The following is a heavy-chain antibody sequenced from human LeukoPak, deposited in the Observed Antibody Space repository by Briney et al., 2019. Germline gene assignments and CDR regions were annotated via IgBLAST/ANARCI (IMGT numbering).Heavy chain of an antibody. CDR3: ASDMTTAD. CDR2: ISYDGSNK. V-gene: IGHV3-30*04. D-gene: IGHD4-17*01. J-gene: IGHJ4*02. CDR1: GFTFSSYA. Sequence: QAGGSLRLSCAASGFTFSSYAMHWVRQAPGKGLEWVAVISYDGSNKYYADSVKGRFTISRDNSKNTLYLQMNSLRAEDTAVYYCASDMTTADWGQGTLVTVSS.